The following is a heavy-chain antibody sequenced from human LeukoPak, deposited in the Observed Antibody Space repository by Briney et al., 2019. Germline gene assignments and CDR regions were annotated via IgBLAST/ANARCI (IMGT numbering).Heavy chain of an antibody. CDR3: ASTRRVGATDY. J-gene: IGHJ4*02. D-gene: IGHD1-26*01. CDR1: GGSISSGDYY. CDR2: IYYSGST. Sequence: SETLSLTCTVSGGSISSGDYYWSWIRQPPGKGLEWIGYIYYSGSTYYNPSLKSRVTISVDKSKNQFSLKLSSVTAADTAVYYCASTRRVGATDYWGQGTLVTVSS. V-gene: IGHV4-30-4*01.